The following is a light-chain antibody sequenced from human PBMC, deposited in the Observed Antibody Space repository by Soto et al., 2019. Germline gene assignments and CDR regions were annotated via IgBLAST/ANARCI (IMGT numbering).Light chain of an antibody. Sequence: DIVMTQSPLSLPVTPGEPASISCRSSQSLLHSNGYNFLDWYLQKPGQSPQLLIYLGSNRASGVPDRFSGSGSGTDFPLKISRVEAEDVGVYYCMQAVQTPPYTFGQGTKLEIK. CDR3: MQAVQTPPYT. J-gene: IGKJ2*01. CDR2: LGS. CDR1: QSLLHSNGYNF. V-gene: IGKV2-28*01.